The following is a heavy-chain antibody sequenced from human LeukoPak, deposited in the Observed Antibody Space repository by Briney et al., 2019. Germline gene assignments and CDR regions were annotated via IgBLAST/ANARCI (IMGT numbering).Heavy chain of an antibody. D-gene: IGHD3-22*01. J-gene: IGHJ4*02. V-gene: IGHV3-30-3*01. CDR2: MSSDGNAM. CDR1: GSTFTAYL. Sequence: GRSLRLSCAASGSTFTAYLIHWVRQAPGKGLEWVAVMSSDGNAMFYADSVKGRFTISRDNSKNTLYLQMNSLRAEDTAVYYCVRESECYFDHSASFDYWGQGTLVTVSS. CDR3: VRESECYFDHSASFDY.